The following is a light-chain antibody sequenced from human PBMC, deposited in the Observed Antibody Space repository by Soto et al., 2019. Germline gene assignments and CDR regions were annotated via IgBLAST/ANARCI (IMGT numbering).Light chain of an antibody. J-gene: IGLJ2*01. CDR3: RSYTTSSTVV. CDR1: SSDLGTYNY. Sequence: QSALTQPASVSGSPGQSITISCTGTSSDLGTYNYVSWYQQHPDKAPKLLIYDVNNRPSGVSNRFSGSKSGNTASLTISGLQAEDEADYYCRSYTTSSTVVFGGGTKLTVL. V-gene: IGLV2-14*01. CDR2: DVN.